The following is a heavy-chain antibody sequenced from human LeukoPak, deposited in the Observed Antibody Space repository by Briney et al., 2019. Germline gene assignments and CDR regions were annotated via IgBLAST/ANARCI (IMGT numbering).Heavy chain of an antibody. J-gene: IGHJ4*02. V-gene: IGHV3-30*02. D-gene: IGHD5-18*01. Sequence: GGFLRLSCAASGFTFNYYAMHWVRQALGKGLEWVTFIRYDGSNKYYADSVKGRFTISRDNSKNTLYLQMNSLRTEDTAVYYCAKARTRGYSYGSFDYWGQGTLVTVSS. CDR3: AKARTRGYSYGSFDY. CDR2: IRYDGSNK. CDR1: GFTFNYYA.